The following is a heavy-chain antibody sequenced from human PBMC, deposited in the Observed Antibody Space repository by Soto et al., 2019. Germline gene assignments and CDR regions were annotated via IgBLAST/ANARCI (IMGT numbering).Heavy chain of an antibody. V-gene: IGHV4-31*03. J-gene: IGHJ2*01. Sequence: TLSLTCTVSGGSISSGGSYWSWIRQSPGKGLEWIGYIYYSGTTYYNPSLKSRVSISLDTSKNQFSLKLSSVTAADTAIYYCASGNCYSSCRSCLDLWGHGTLGTVSS. CDR3: ASGNCYSSCRSCLDL. D-gene: IGHD2-15*01. CDR2: IYYSGTT. CDR1: GGSISSGGSY.